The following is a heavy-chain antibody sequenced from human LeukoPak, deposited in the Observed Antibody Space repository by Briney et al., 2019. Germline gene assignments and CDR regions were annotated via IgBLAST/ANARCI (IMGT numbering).Heavy chain of an antibody. V-gene: IGHV1-18*01. D-gene: IGHD3-22*01. CDR2: ISAYNGNT. Sequence: ASVKVSCKASGYTFTSFGISWVRQAPGQGLEWMGWISAYNGNTIYAQMLQGRVTMTTDTSTSTAYMELRSLRSDDTAVYYCARDLSSSYYYVFDYRGQGTLVTVSS. J-gene: IGHJ4*02. CDR3: ARDLSSSYYYVFDY. CDR1: GYTFTSFG.